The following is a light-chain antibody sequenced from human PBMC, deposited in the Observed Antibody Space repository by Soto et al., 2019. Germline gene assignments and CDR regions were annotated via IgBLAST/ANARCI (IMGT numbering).Light chain of an antibody. CDR3: QQSYSTPYT. J-gene: IGKJ2*01. V-gene: IGKV1-39*01. Sequence: DIQMTQSPSSLSASVRDRVTITCRASQRISNYLNWYQQKPGKAPKHLIYAASSLQSGVPSRFTGSGSGTDFTLTISRLQHEDFATYYCQQSYSTPYTFGKGTKLE. CDR1: QRISNY. CDR2: AAS.